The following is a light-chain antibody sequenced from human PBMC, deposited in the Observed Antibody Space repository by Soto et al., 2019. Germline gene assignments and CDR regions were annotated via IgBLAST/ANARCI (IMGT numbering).Light chain of an antibody. Sequence: DIVMTQSPDSLAVSLGERATINCKSSQSVLSSSNNKNYLAWYQQKPGQPPKLLIYWASTRESGVPDRFSGSGSGTDFTLTISSLHAEDVAVYYCQQYYSPPWTFGQGTKVEIK. J-gene: IGKJ1*01. V-gene: IGKV4-1*01. CDR1: QSVLSSSNNKNY. CDR2: WAS. CDR3: QQYYSPPWT.